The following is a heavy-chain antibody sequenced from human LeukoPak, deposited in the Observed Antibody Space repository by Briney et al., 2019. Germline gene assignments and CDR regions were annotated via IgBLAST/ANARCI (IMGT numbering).Heavy chain of an antibody. CDR1: GFSFSNYA. V-gene: IGHV3-23*01. CDR2: ISGSGGST. J-gene: IGHJ4*02. CDR3: AKSAYYDASGYYGEYYFDY. Sequence: GGSLRLSCVSSGFSFSNYAMSWVRQAPGKGLEWVSSISGSGGSTHYADSVKGRFTISRDKTKNTLYLQMNSLRAEDTAVYYCAKSAYYDASGYYGEYYFDYGGQGTLVTVSS. D-gene: IGHD3-22*01.